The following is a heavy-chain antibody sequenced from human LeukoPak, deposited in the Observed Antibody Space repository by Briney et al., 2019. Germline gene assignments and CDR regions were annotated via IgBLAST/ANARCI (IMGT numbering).Heavy chain of an antibody. CDR1: GYTFTAYY. CDR2: NNPNSGDT. Sequence: ASVKVSCKASGYTFTAYYLHWVRKAPGQGLEWIGWNNPNSGDTDYEQRFQGRVTMTRDTSISTAYMELSRLRSDDTAVYYCARVAAFNDAFDMWGQGTMVTVSA. D-gene: IGHD2-15*01. J-gene: IGHJ3*02. CDR3: ARVAAFNDAFDM. V-gene: IGHV1-2*02.